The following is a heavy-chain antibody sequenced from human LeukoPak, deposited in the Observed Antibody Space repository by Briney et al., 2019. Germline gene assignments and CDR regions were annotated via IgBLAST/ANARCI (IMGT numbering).Heavy chain of an antibody. Sequence: PGGSLRLSCAASGFTFSSYSMNWVRQAPGKGLEWVSSISSSSSYIYYADSVKGRSTISRDNAKNSLYLQMNSLRAEDTAVYYCARAIVVEYDYWGQGTLVTVSS. CDR1: GFTFSSYS. J-gene: IGHJ4*02. D-gene: IGHD3-22*01. CDR3: ARAIVVEYDY. V-gene: IGHV3-21*01. CDR2: ISSSSSYI.